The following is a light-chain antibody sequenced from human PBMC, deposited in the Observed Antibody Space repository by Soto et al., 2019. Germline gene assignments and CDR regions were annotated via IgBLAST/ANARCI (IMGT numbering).Light chain of an antibody. J-gene: IGKJ1*01. CDR2: GAS. V-gene: IGKV3-15*01. CDR3: QHYANWPRT. CDR1: QSVSSS. Sequence: EIVMTQSPATLSVSPGEGVTLSCRASQSVSSSLAWYQQKPVQSPRLLVYGASTRATGIPARFSGSGSGTDFTLTISGLQSEDFAIYYCQHYANWPRTFGLGTKVEIK.